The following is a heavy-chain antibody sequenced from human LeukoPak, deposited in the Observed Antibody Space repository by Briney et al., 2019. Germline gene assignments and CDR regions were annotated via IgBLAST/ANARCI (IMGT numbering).Heavy chain of an antibody. CDR3: ARQGSYSDSSFDF. D-gene: IGHD1-26*01. Sequence: GGSLRLSCAASGFTFSSYAMHWVRQAPGKGLEWVAFISFDGDSQHYGDSVKGRFTLTRDNYKNTLSLQVNSLRPEDTAVYYCARQGSYSDSSFDFWGQGTLLTVSS. CDR1: GFTFSSYA. J-gene: IGHJ4*02. CDR2: ISFDGDSQ. V-gene: IGHV3-30-3*01.